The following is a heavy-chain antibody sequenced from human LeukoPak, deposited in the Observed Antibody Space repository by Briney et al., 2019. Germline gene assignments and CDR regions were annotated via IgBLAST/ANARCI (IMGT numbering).Heavy chain of an antibody. V-gene: IGHV4-39*07. CDR2: IYYSGST. J-gene: IGHJ5*02. CDR3: ARALEDIVVVVADPTSFDP. D-gene: IGHD2-15*01. Sequence: SETLSLTCTVSGYSISSSSYYWGWIRQPPGKGLEWIGSIYYSGSTYYNPSLKSRVTISVDTSKNQFSLKLSSVTAADTAVYYCARALEDIVVVVADPTSFDPWGQGTLVTVSS. CDR1: GYSISSSSYY.